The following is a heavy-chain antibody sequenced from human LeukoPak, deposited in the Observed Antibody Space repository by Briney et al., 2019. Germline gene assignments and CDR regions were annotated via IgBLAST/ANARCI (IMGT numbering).Heavy chain of an antibody. CDR3: AKFSYYYDSSFYHFDY. Sequence: GGSLRLSCAASGFIFSSFGMHWVRQAPGKGLEWVAFIRYDGSNQYYGDSVKGRFTISRDNSKDTLYLQMKSLRAEDTAVYYCAKFSYYYDSSFYHFDYWGQGTLVTVSS. J-gene: IGHJ4*02. D-gene: IGHD3-22*01. CDR2: IRYDGSNQ. V-gene: IGHV3-30*02. CDR1: GFIFSSFG.